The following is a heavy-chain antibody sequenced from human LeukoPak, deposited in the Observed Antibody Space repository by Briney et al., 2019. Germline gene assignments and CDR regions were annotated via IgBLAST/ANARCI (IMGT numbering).Heavy chain of an antibody. J-gene: IGHJ5*02. D-gene: IGHD3-22*01. Sequence: GGSLRLSCAAPGFTFSSYAMSGVRRAPGKGLEWVSAISGSGGSPYYAESQNGRFTSSRDNSKNTLYLQMNSVRAEDTAVYYCARSPSYYDSSGHPESPSNWFDPWGQGTLVTVSS. CDR2: ISGSGGSP. CDR1: GFTFSSYA. CDR3: ARSPSYYDSSGHPESPSNWFDP. V-gene: IGHV3-23*01.